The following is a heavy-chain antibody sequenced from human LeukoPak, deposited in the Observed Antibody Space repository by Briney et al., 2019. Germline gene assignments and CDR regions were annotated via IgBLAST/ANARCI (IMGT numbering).Heavy chain of an antibody. Sequence: PGGSLRLSCAASRFTFSSSAMSWVRQAPGKGLEWVSAISAGADSTYYADSVKGRFTISRDNSKNTLYLQMNSLRAEDTAVYYCVKQGFKLGGFDAYFDYWGQGTLVTVSS. CDR3: VKQGFKLGGFDAYFDY. V-gene: IGHV3-23*01. CDR2: ISAGADST. J-gene: IGHJ4*02. D-gene: IGHD5-12*01. CDR1: RFTFSSSA.